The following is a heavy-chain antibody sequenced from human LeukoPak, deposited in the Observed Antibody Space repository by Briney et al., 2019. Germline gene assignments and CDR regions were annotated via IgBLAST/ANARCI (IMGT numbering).Heavy chain of an antibody. CDR1: GYTLTELS. Sequence: ASVKVSCKVSGYTLTELSMHWVRQAPGKGLEWMGGFDPEDGETIYAQKFQGRVTMTEDTSTDTAYMELSSLRSEDTAVYYCATTRITMIVVVNTLHRAFDIWGQGTMVTVSS. D-gene: IGHD3-22*01. CDR2: FDPEDGET. V-gene: IGHV1-24*01. CDR3: ATTRITMIVVVNTLHRAFDI. J-gene: IGHJ3*02.